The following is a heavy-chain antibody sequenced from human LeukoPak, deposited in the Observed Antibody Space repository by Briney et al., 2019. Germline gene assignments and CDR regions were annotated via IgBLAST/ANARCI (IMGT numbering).Heavy chain of an antibody. D-gene: IGHD2-2*01. V-gene: IGHV3-30-3*01. J-gene: IGHJ4*02. Sequence: GRSLRLSCAASGFTFSSYAMHWVRQAPGKGLEWVAVISYDGSNKYYADSVKGRFTISRDNAKNSLSLQMNSLRAEDTAVYYCARGYCSSTSCSYFDYWGQGTLVTVSS. CDR1: GFTFSSYA. CDR3: ARGYCSSTSCSYFDY. CDR2: ISYDGSNK.